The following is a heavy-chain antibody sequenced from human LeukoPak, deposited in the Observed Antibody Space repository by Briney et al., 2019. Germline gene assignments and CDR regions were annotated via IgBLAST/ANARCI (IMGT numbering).Heavy chain of an antibody. CDR1: GLTLRSSG. CDR2: ISHSGDNT. Sequence: GGSLRLSCVVSGLTLRSSGINWVRQAPGKGLEWVSTISHSGDNTYYADSVKGRFTISRDNSKNTLYLQMNSLRAEDTAVYYCARTIEMATISYFDYWGQGTLVTVSS. V-gene: IGHV3-23*01. CDR3: ARTIEMATISYFDY. D-gene: IGHD5-24*01. J-gene: IGHJ4*02.